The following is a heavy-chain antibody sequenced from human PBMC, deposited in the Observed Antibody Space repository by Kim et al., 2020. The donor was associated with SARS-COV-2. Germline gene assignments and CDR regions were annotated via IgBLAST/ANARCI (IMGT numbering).Heavy chain of an antibody. CDR3: ARGSESGSYDFDY. CDR2: INHSGST. D-gene: IGHD1-26*01. Sequence: SETLSLTCAVYGGSFSGYYWSWIRQPPGKGLEWIGEINHSGSTNYNPSLKSRVTISVDTSKNQFSLKLSSVTAADTAVYYCARGSESGSYDFDYWGKGTL. CDR1: GGSFSGYY. V-gene: IGHV4-34*01. J-gene: IGHJ4*02.